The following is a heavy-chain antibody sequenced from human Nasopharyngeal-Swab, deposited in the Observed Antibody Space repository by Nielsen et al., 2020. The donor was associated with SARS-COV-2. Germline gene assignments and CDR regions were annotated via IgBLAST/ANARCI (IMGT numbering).Heavy chain of an antibody. Sequence: GESLKISCAASGFTFSSYWMHWVRQAPGKGLEWVSYISSSGSTIYYADSVKGRFTISRDNAKNSLYLQMNSLRAEDTAVYYCVIRYFDWLLSDYFDYWGQGALVTVSS. V-gene: IGHV3-48*04. CDR3: VIRYFDWLLSDYFDY. J-gene: IGHJ4*02. CDR2: ISSSGSTI. CDR1: GFTFSSYW. D-gene: IGHD3-9*01.